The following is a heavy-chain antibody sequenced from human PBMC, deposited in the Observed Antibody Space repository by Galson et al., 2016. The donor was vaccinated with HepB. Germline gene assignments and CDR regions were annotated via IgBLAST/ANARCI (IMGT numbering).Heavy chain of an antibody. CDR2: SSTYNAEI. CDR1: GYTFTTYG. J-gene: IGHJ4*02. D-gene: IGHD2-15*01. CDR3: ARYCSGGRCSVLDY. Sequence: SVKVSCKASGYTFTTYGITWVRQAPGQGPEWMGWSSTYNAEIHYAQKFQGRVTMTTDTSTSTAYMELRSLRSDDTAVYYCARYCSGGRCSVLDYWGQGTLVTVSS. V-gene: IGHV1-18*01.